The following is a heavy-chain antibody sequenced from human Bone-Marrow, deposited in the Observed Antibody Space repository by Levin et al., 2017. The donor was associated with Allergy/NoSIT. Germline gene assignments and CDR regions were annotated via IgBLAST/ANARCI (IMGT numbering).Heavy chain of an antibody. CDR3: ARDFSGRFLQDF. V-gene: IGHV3-21*01. D-gene: IGHD6-19*01. Sequence: SGGSLRLSCAASGFTFSDYSFNWVRQAPGKGLEWVSSIVTSSSGGHIYYADSVRGRFTISRDNAKNSLYLQMNSLTAEDTAVYYCARDFSGRFLQDFWGQGTLVTVSS. J-gene: IGHJ4*02. CDR1: GFTFSDYS. CDR2: IVTSSSGGHI.